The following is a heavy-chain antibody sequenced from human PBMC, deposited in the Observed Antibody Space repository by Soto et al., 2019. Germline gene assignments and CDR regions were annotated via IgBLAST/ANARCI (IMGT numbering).Heavy chain of an antibody. CDR3: ARDLGYYDSSGYMDF. CDR2: ISYDGSNK. V-gene: IGHV3-30-3*01. J-gene: IGHJ6*02. Sequence: GGSLRLSCAASGFTFSSYTMHWVRQAPGKGLEWVAVISYDGSNKYYADFVRGRFTISRDNSKNTLFLQMNSLRAEDTAVYYCARDLGYYDSSGYMDFWGQGTMVTVSS. CDR1: GFTFSSYT. D-gene: IGHD3-22*01.